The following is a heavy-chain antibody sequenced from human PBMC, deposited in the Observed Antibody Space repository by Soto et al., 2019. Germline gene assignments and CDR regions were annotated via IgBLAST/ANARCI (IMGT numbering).Heavy chain of an antibody. D-gene: IGHD3-22*01. Sequence: PGGSLRLSCAASGFTFSSYGMHWVRQAPGKGLEWVAVISYDGSNKYYADSVKGRFTISRDNSKNTLYLQMNSLRAEDTAVYYCAKDIFSYYYDSSGYETNYYYGMDVWGQGTTVTVSS. CDR2: ISYDGSNK. V-gene: IGHV3-30*18. CDR3: AKDIFSYYYDSSGYETNYYYGMDV. J-gene: IGHJ6*02. CDR1: GFTFSSYG.